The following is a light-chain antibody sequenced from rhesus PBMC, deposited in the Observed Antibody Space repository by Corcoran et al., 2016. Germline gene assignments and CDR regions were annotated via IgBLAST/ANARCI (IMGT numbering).Light chain of an antibody. V-gene: IGKV1-74*01. J-gene: IGKJ3*01. Sequence: DIQMTQSPSSLSASVGDRVTITCRASENVDNYLNWYQQKPGKAPKLMIYKASTLQSGVPSRFSGSGSGTDYTFTISSLQPEDVATYYCQHGYGTPFTFGPGTKLDSK. CDR1: ENVDNY. CDR3: QHGYGTPFT. CDR2: KAS.